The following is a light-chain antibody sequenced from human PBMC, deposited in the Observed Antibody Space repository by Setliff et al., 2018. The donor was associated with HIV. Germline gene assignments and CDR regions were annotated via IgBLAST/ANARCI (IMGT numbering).Light chain of an antibody. CDR1: SSNIGSNT. CDR3: AAWDDSLSVFV. V-gene: IGLV1-44*01. Sequence: QSVLTQPPPASGTPGQRVTISCSGSSSNIGSNTVNWYQQVPGTAPKLLIYKNNQRPSGVPDRFSGSKSGASASLAIRGLQSDDEADYYCAAWDDSLSVFVFGTGTKVTVL. J-gene: IGLJ1*01. CDR2: KNN.